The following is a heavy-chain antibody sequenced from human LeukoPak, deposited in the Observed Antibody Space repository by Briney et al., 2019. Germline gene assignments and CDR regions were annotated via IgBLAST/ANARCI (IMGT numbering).Heavy chain of an antibody. CDR2: IYHSGTT. V-gene: IGHV4-4*02. J-gene: IGHJ4*02. Sequence: PSGTLSLTCSVSGGSISNNNWWSWVRQSPGKGLEWIGNIYHSGTTHYNPSLKSRATISVDKSKNQFSLKLNSVTAADTAVYYCSRDPPAGTSPYWGQGTLVTVSS. CDR1: GGSISNNNW. CDR3: SRDPPAGTSPY. D-gene: IGHD1-7*01.